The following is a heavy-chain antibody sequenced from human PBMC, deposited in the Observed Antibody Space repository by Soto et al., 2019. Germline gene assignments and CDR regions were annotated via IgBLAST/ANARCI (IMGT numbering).Heavy chain of an antibody. D-gene: IGHD5-18*01. V-gene: IGHV3-30-3*01. CDR1: GVTFSSYA. J-gene: IGHJ4*02. Sequence: PGGSLRLPWAASGVTFSSYAIHWVRQAPGKGLEWVAVISYDGSNKYYADSVKGRFTISRDNSKNTLYLQMNSLRAEDTAVYYCARDRTPVDTAMAYYFDYWGQGTLVTVSS. CDR3: ARDRTPVDTAMAYYFDY. CDR2: ISYDGSNK.